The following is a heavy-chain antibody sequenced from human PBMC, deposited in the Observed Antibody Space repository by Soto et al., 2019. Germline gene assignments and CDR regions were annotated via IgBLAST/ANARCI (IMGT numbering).Heavy chain of an antibody. J-gene: IGHJ4*02. Sequence: SETLSLTCAVSGGSISSSNWWSWVRQPPGKGLEWIGKIYHSGSTNYNPSLKSRVTISVDKSKNQFSLKLSSVSAADTAVYYCASVGLCYYYDSSGWQFDYWGQGTLVTVAS. D-gene: IGHD3-22*01. V-gene: IGHV4-4*02. CDR1: GGSISSSNW. CDR2: IYHSGST. CDR3: ASVGLCYYYDSSGWQFDY.